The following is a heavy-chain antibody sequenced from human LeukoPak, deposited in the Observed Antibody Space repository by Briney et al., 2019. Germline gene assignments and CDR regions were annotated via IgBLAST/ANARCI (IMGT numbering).Heavy chain of an antibody. CDR3: AKDRPPISSSWPPLDY. V-gene: IGHV3-20*04. CDR1: GFTFDDYG. D-gene: IGHD6-13*01. Sequence: PGGSLRLSCAASGFTFDDYGMSWVRQAPGKGLEWVSGINWNGGSTGYADSVKGRFTISRDNAKNSLYLQMNSLRAEDTAVYYCAKDRPPISSSWPPLDYWGQGTLVTVSS. J-gene: IGHJ4*02. CDR2: INWNGGST.